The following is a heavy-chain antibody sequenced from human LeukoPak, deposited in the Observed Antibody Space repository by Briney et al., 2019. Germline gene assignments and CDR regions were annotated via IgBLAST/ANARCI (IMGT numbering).Heavy chain of an antibody. CDR3: ARDGADVYGRAFDY. J-gene: IGHJ4*02. CDR1: GGSISSYC. V-gene: IGHV4-4*07. D-gene: IGHD3-10*01. Sequence: SETLSLTCNVSGGSISSYCWTWIRQPAGKGLEWIGRIHASGTTNYNSSLKSRVSMSVDTSKNQFSLKLTSVTAADTAVYFCARDGADVYGRAFDYWGQGTLVSVSS. CDR2: IHASGTT.